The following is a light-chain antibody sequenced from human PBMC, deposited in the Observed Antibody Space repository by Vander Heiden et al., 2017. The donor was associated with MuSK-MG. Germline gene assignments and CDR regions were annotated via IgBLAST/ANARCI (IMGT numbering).Light chain of an antibody. V-gene: IGLV1-40*01. CDR2: DKD. J-gene: IGLJ3*02. CDR3: QSYDSSLTGWV. Sequence: QSVLRQPPAVSGAPGPRLSISCTGSTSNVGEGYDVRWFQQLPRTAPKLLMYDKDKRPAGVPARFSGSKSGTSASLAISGLQADDEDDYYCQSYDSSLTGWVFGGGTKLTVL. CDR1: TSNVGEGYD.